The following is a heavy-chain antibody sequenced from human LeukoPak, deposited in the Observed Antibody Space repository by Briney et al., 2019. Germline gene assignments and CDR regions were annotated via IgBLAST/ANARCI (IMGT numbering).Heavy chain of an antibody. V-gene: IGHV4-59*01. CDR3: ARGGPRTDDYNFDS. J-gene: IGHJ4*02. CDR1: GASLDSFN. Sequence: PSETLSLTCSFSGASLDSFNWRWIRRTPGRGREGFGYVYDGGKTYYNPPFKGRVTISVDTSNNQFSLKLRSVTAADTAIYYCARGGPRTDDYNFDSWGQGTLVSVSS. D-gene: IGHD5-24*01. CDR2: VYDGGKT.